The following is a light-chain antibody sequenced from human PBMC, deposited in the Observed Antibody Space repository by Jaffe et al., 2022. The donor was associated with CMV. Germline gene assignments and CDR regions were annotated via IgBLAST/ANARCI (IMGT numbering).Light chain of an antibody. CDR1: QSLLHNNGNNY. Sequence: DIVMTQSPLSLPVTPGEPASISCRSSQSLLHNNGNNYLDWYLQKPGQSPQLLVYLGSNRASGVPDRISGSGSGTDFTLKISRVEAEDVGVYYCMQALQSPWTFGQGTRVEIK. J-gene: IGKJ1*01. CDR2: LGS. CDR3: MQALQSPWT. V-gene: IGKV2-28*01.